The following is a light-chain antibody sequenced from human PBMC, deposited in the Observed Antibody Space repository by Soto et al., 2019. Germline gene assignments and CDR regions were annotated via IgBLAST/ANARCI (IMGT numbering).Light chain of an antibody. CDR1: QRVRGN. CDR3: QQYNDWPLT. V-gene: IGKV3-15*01. J-gene: IGKJ1*01. CDR2: GAF. Sequence: EILMTQSPATLSLSPGERATLSSRASQRVRGNLAWYQQKPGQAPSLLIYGAFTRATGIPTSFSGTGSGTEFTLTISSLQSEDFALYYCQQYNDWPLTFGQGTKVEV.